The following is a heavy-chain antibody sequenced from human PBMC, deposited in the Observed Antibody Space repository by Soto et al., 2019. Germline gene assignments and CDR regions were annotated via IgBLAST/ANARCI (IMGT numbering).Heavy chain of an antibody. CDR1: GYSFTSYW. CDR3: ARELPPKHKVGATTPYAFDI. CDR2: IYPGDSDT. J-gene: IGHJ3*02. Sequence: GESLKISCKGSGYSFTSYWIGWVRQMPGKGLEWMGIIYPGDSDTRYSPSFQGQVTISADKSISTAYLQWSSLKASDTAMYYCARELPPKHKVGATTPYAFDIWGQGTMVTVS. V-gene: IGHV5-51*01. D-gene: IGHD1-26*01.